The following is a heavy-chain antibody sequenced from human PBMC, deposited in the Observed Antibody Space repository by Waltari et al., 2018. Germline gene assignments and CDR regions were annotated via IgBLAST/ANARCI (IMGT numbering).Heavy chain of an antibody. D-gene: IGHD5-12*01. J-gene: IGHJ4*02. CDR2: TYTSGST. Sequence: QVQLQESGPGLVKPSQTLSLTCTVAGGSISSGSYYWSWIRQPAGKGLEWIGYTYTSGSTNYNPSLKSPVTISVDTSKNQFSRKLGSVTAADTAVYYCAREGDSGYDWGYFDYWGQGTLVTVSS. CDR1: GGSISSGSYY. CDR3: AREGDSGYDWGYFDY. V-gene: IGHV4-61*09.